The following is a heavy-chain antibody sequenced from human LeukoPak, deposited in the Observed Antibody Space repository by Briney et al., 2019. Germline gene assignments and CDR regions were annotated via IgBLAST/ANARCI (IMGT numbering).Heavy chain of an antibody. D-gene: IGHD3/OR15-3a*01. V-gene: IGHV4-59*01. CDR2: IYYSGST. CDR3: ARGQRGLPY. Sequence: PPETLSLTCTVSGGSISPYYWSWVRQPPGKGLEWIGNIYYSGSTDSNPSLKSRVTFSVDTSKNQFSLKLSSVTAADTAMYYCARGQRGLPYWGQGALVTVSS. CDR1: GGSISPYY. J-gene: IGHJ4*02.